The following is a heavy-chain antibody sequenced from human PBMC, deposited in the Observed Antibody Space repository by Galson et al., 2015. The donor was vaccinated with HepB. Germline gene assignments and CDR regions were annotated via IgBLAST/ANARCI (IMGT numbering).Heavy chain of an antibody. CDR2: IIPIFGTA. D-gene: IGHD6-6*01. CDR1: GGTFSSYA. CDR3: ARDAELGPHYFDY. V-gene: IGHV1-69*13. J-gene: IGHJ4*02. Sequence: SVKVSCKASGGTFSSYAISWVRQAPGQGLEWMGGIIPIFGTANYAQKFQGRVTITADESTSTAYMELSSLRSEDTAVYYCARDAELGPHYFDYWGQGTLVTVSS.